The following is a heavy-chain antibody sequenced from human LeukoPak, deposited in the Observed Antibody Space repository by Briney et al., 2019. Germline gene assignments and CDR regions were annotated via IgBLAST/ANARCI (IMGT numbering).Heavy chain of an antibody. J-gene: IGHJ3*02. CDR2: IYYSGST. D-gene: IGHD2-2*01. CDR1: GGSISSSSYY. Sequence: SETLSLTCTVSGGSISSSSYYWGWIRQPPGKGLEWIGSIYYSGSTYYNPSLKSRVTISVDTSKNQFSLKLSSVTAADTAVYYCARPWCPSTSCPHDAFDIWGQGTMVTVSS. V-gene: IGHV4-39*07. CDR3: ARPWCPSTSCPHDAFDI.